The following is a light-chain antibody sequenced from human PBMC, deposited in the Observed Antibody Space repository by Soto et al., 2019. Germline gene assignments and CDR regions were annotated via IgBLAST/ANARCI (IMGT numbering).Light chain of an antibody. J-gene: IGLJ3*02. Sequence: QSALTQPASVSGSPGQSITISCTGTSSNVGGYNYVSWYQQHPGKAPKLMIYEVSNRPSGVANRFSGSKSGNTASLTISGLHAEDEADYYWSSYTSGSTWVFGGGTKVTVL. CDR1: SSNVGGYNY. V-gene: IGLV2-14*01. CDR2: EVS. CDR3: SSYTSGSTWV.